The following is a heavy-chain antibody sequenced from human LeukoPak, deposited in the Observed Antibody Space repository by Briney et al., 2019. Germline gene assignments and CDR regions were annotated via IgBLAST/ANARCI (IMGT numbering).Heavy chain of an antibody. CDR2: IYYSGST. Sequence: SETLSLTCTVSGGSISSSSYYWGWIRQPPGKGLEWIGSIYYSGSTYYNPSLKSRVTISVDTSKNQFSLKLSSVTAADTAVYYCARESGQGTYYYGSGSYLYYYYYYYMDVWGKGTTVTVSS. CDR1: GGSISSSSYY. CDR3: ARESGQGTYYYGSGSYLYYYYYYYMDV. D-gene: IGHD3-10*01. J-gene: IGHJ6*03. V-gene: IGHV4-39*07.